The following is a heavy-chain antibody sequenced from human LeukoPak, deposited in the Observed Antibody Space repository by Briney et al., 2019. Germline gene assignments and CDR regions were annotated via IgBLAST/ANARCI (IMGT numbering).Heavy chain of an antibody. V-gene: IGHV1-69*13. CDR1: GYTFTSYG. CDR3: AGYYGSGRGYYYYYYMDV. J-gene: IGHJ6*03. Sequence: SVKVSCKASGYTFTSYGISWVRQAPGQGLEWMEGIIPIFGTANYAQKFQGRVTITADESTSTAYMELSSLRSEDTAVYYCAGYYGSGRGYYYYYYMDVWGKGTTVTISS. CDR2: IIPIFGTA. D-gene: IGHD3-10*01.